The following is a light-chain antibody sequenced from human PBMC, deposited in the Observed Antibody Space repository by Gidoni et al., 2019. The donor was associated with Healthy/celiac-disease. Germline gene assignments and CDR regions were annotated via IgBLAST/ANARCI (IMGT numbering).Light chain of an antibody. V-gene: IGLV2-11*01. Sequence: QSALPQPRSVSGSPGQSATISCTGTSSDVGGYNYVSWYQQHPGKAPKLMIYDVSKRPSGVPVRFSCSKSGNTASLTISGLQAEDEADYYCCSYAGSYWVFGGGTKLTVL. CDR2: DVS. CDR1: SSDVGGYNY. CDR3: CSYAGSYWV. J-gene: IGLJ3*02.